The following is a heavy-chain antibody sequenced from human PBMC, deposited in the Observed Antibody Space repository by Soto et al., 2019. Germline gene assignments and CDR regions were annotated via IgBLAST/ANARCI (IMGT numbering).Heavy chain of an antibody. D-gene: IGHD3-16*02. Sequence: SETLSLTCTVSGGSIISGGYYWSWIRQHPGKGLEWIGYIYYSTYYNPSLKSRVTISVDTSKNQFSLKLSSVTAADTAVYYCARDYRASYPAYYYYGMDVWGQGTTVTVSS. CDR2: IYYST. CDR1: GGSIISGGYY. J-gene: IGHJ6*02. CDR3: ARDYRASYPAYYYYGMDV. V-gene: IGHV4-31*03.